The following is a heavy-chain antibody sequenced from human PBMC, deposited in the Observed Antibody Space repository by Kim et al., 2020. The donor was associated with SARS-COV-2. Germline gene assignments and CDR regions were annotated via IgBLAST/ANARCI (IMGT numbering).Heavy chain of an antibody. V-gene: IGHV1-2*02. CDR1: GYTFTGYY. CDR2: INPNSGGT. D-gene: IGHD3-3*01. J-gene: IGHJ4*02. Sequence: ASVKVSCKASGYTFTGYYMHWVRQAPGQGLEWMGWINPNSGGTNYAQKFQGRVTMTRDTSISTAYMELSRLRSDDTAVYYCARSGRITIFGVVTTPPDYWGQGTLVTVSS. CDR3: ARSGRITIFGVVTTPPDY.